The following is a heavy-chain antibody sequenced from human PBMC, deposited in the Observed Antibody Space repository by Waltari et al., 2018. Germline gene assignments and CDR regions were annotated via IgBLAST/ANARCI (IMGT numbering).Heavy chain of an antibody. V-gene: IGHV3-23*03. Sequence: EVQLLESGGGLVQPGGSMRLACAASGFTFRSYAMSWGRQAPGTGLDWVLVIYSGVSTYYADSWKGRFTISRDNSNNTLYLQMISLRAEDTAVYYCAKSSIAAAGKVDYWGQGTLVTVSS. CDR3: AKSSIAAAGKVDY. J-gene: IGHJ4*02. D-gene: IGHD6-13*01. CDR2: IYSGVST. CDR1: GFTFRSYA.